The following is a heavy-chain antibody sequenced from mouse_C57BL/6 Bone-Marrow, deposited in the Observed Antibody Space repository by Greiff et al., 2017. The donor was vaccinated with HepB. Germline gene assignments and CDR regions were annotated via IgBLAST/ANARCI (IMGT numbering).Heavy chain of an antibody. V-gene: IGHV1-81*01. CDR1: GYTFTSYG. D-gene: IGHD1-1*01. CDR2: IYPRSGNT. Sequence: QVHVKQSGAELARPGASVKLSCKASGYTFTSYGISWVKQRTGQGLEWIGEIYPRSGNTYYNEKFKGKATLTADKSSSTAYMELRSLTSEDSAVYFCARCYYYGSSLFAYWGQGTLVTVSA. CDR3: ARCYYYGSSLFAY. J-gene: IGHJ3*01.